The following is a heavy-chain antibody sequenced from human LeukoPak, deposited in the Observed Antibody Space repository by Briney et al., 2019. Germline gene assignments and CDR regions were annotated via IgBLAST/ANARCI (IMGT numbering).Heavy chain of an antibody. J-gene: IGHJ5*02. CDR1: GFTVSSNY. CDR2: IYSGGST. V-gene: IGHV3-53*01. CDR3: ARDLRSSSSHP. Sequence: GGSLRLSCAASGFTVSSNYMSWVRQAPGKGLEWVSVIYSGGSTYYADSVKGRFTISRDNAKNSLYLQMNSLRAEDTAVYYCARDLRSSSSHPWGQGTLVTVSS. D-gene: IGHD6-6*01.